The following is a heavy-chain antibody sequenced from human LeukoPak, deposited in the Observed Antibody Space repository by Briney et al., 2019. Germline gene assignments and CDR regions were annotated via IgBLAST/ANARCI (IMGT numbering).Heavy chain of an antibody. D-gene: IGHD1-26*01. CDR1: GAPISNYY. CDR2: VYTGGST. CDR3: AGRDY. V-gene: IGHV4-4*07. Sequence: SETLSLTCTVSGAPISNYYWSWIRQPAGKGLGWIGRVYTGGSTNYNPSLRSRVTISVDKSRNQFFLNLRSVTAADTAVYYCAGRDYWGQGTLVTVSS. J-gene: IGHJ4*02.